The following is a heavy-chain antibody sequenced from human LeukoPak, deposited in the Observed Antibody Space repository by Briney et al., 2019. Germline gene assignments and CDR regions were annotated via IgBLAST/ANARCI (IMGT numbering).Heavy chain of an antibody. CDR1: GGSISSGGYY. D-gene: IGHD2-15*01. Sequence: SQTLSLTCTVSGGSISSGGYYWSWIRQHPGKGLEWIGYIYYSGSTYYNPSLKSRVTISVDTSKNQFSLKLSSVTAADTAVYYCAREVVVAATSNYYYGMDVWGQGTTVTVSS. J-gene: IGHJ6*02. CDR2: IYYSGST. CDR3: AREVVVAATSNYYYGMDV. V-gene: IGHV4-31*03.